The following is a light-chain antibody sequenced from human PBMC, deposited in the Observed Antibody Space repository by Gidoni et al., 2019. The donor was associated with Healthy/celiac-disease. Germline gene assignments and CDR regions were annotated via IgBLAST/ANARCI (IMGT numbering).Light chain of an antibody. V-gene: IGKV2-28*01. Sequence: DIVRTQSPLYLPVTPGEPASLSCRSSQRLLHSNGYNYLDWYLQKPGQSPPLLIYLGSNRASGVPDRFSGSGSGTDFTLKISRVEAEDVGVYYCMQALQTPLTFXGXTKVEIK. CDR3: MQALQTPLT. CDR2: LGS. J-gene: IGKJ4*01. CDR1: QRLLHSNGYNY.